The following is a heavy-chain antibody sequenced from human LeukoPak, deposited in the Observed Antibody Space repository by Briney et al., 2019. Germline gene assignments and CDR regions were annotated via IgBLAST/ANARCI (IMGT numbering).Heavy chain of an antibody. D-gene: IGHD2-15*01. CDR3: ARGYCSGGSCQVDY. CDR1: GGSISSYY. J-gene: IGHJ4*02. Sequence: PSETLSLTCTVSGGSISSYYWSWIRQPPGKGLEWIGYIYYSGNTNYNPSLKSRVTISVDTPKNQFSLKLSSVTAADTAVYYCARGYCSGGSCQVDYWGQGTLVTVSS. V-gene: IGHV4-59*01. CDR2: IYYSGNT.